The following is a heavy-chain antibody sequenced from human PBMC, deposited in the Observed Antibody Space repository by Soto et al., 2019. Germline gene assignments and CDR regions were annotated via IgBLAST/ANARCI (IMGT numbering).Heavy chain of an antibody. CDR1: GDSVSSNSAA. CDR3: TRQRSDSYFYDAEV. J-gene: IGHJ6*02. Sequence: SQTLSLTCAISGDSVSSNSAAWNWIRQSPSRGLEWLGRTYYRAKWYNDYAVSVKSRITVNTDTSKNQFSLQLDSVTPDDTAVYYCTRQRSDSYFYDAEVWGQGTTAT. V-gene: IGHV6-1*01. CDR2: TYYRAKWYN.